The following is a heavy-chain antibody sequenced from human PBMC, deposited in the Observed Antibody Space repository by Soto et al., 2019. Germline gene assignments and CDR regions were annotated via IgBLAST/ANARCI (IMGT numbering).Heavy chain of an antibody. V-gene: IGHV3-23*01. Sequence: GGSLRLSCAASGFTFSSYAMSWVRQAPGKGLEWVSAISGSGGSTYYADSVKGRFTISRDNSKNTLYLQMNSLRAEDTAVYYCAKDARITIFGVVIGEFDYWGQGTLVTVSS. CDR2: ISGSGGST. CDR3: AKDARITIFGVVIGEFDY. D-gene: IGHD3-3*01. CDR1: GFTFSSYA. J-gene: IGHJ4*02.